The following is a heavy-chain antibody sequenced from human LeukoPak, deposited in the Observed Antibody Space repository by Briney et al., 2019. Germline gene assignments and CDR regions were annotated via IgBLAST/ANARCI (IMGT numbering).Heavy chain of an antibody. V-gene: IGHV1-46*01. CDR1: GYTFTSYY. CDR3: ARAGRWLQSEGYDY. D-gene: IGHD5-24*01. CDR2: INPSGGST. J-gene: IGHJ4*02. Sequence: GASVKVSCKASGYTFTSYYMHWVRQAPGQGLEWMGIINPSGGSTSYAQKFQGRVTMTRDTSISTAYMELSRLRSDDTAVYYCARAGRWLQSEGYDYWGQGTLVTVSS.